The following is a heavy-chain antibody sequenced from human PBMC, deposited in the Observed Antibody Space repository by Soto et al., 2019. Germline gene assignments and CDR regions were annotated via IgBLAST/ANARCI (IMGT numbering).Heavy chain of an antibody. CDR2: ISAYNGNT. V-gene: IGHV1-18*04. CDR3: ARDGDIGYCSSTSCYTGYYYYGMDV. Sequence: ASVKVSCKASGYTFTSYGISWVRQAPGQGLEWMGWISAYNGNTNYAQKLQGRVTMTTDASTSTAYMELRSLRSDDTAAYYCARDGDIGYCSSTSCYTGYYYYGMDVWGQGTTVTVSS. D-gene: IGHD2-2*02. J-gene: IGHJ6*02. CDR1: GYTFTSYG.